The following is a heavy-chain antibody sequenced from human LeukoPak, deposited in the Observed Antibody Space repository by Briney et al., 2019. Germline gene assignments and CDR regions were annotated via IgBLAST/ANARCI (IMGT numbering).Heavy chain of an antibody. D-gene: IGHD5-18*01. J-gene: IGHJ4*02. CDR2: IYYSGST. Sequence: SETLSLTCTVSGGSISSYYWSWIRQPPGKGLEWIGYIYYSGSTNYNPSLKSRVTISVDTSKNQFSLKLSSVTAADTAVYYCATGIQLWFWYWGQGTLVTVSS. CDR1: GGSISSYY. V-gene: IGHV4-59*01. CDR3: ATGIQLWFWY.